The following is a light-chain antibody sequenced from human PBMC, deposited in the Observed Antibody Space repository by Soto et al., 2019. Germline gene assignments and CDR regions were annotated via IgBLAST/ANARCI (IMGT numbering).Light chain of an antibody. CDR3: SSYTRSSTLV. Sequence: QSALTQPACVSGSHGQSITFSCTGTSSDVGSYNYVSWYQQHPGKAPKLMIYDVSNRPLGISNRFSGSKSGNTASLTISGLQAEDEADYYCSSYTRSSTLVFGGGTQLTAL. J-gene: IGLJ2*01. V-gene: IGLV2-14*03. CDR1: SSDVGSYNY. CDR2: DVS.